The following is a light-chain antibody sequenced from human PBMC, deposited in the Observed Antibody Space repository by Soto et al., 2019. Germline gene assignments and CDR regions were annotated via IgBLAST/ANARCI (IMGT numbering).Light chain of an antibody. CDR3: AAWDDSLNGYV. CDR1: SSNIGSNT. Sequence: QSLPTQPPSTSGTPGQRVTISCSGSSSNIGSNTVNWYQQLPGTAPKLLTYSNNQRPSGVPDRFSGSKSGTSASLAISGLQSEDEADYYCAAWDDSLNGYVFGTGTKVTV. V-gene: IGLV1-44*01. J-gene: IGLJ1*01. CDR2: SNN.